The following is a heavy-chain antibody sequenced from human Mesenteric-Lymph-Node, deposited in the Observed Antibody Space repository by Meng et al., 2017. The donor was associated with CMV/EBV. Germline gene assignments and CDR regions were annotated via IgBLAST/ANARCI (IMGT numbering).Heavy chain of an antibody. CDR3: ARALKVWSGYYYHYYGMDV. CDR1: GGSISTNNYY. V-gene: IGHV4-39*07. D-gene: IGHD3-3*01. CDR2: IYYSGST. J-gene: IGHJ6*02. Sequence: GSLRLSCTVSGGSISTNNYYWGWIRQPPGKGLEWIGSIYYSGSTYYNPSLMSRVTISVDTSKNQFSLKLSSVTAADTAVYYCARALKVWSGYYYHYYGMDVWGQGTTVTVSS.